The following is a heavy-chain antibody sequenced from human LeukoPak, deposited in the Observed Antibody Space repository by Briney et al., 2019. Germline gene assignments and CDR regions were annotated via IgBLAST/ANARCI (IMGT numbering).Heavy chain of an antibody. Sequence: SETLSLTCTVSGGSISSYYWSWIRQPPGKGLEWIGYIYYSGSTNYNPSLKSRVTISVDTSKNQFSLKLSSVTAADTAVYYSARGYYDFWSGYLGMDVWGQGTTVTVSS. CDR2: IYYSGST. CDR1: GGSISSYY. CDR3: ARGYYDFWSGYLGMDV. V-gene: IGHV4-59*01. J-gene: IGHJ6*02. D-gene: IGHD3-3*01.